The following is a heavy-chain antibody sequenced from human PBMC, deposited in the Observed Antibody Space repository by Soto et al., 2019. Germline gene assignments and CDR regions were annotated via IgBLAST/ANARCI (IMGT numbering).Heavy chain of an antibody. CDR3: AKDFSGYSNY. CDR2: ISYDGSNK. CDR1: GLTFSSYG. Sequence: GGSLRLSCAASGLTFSSYGMHWVRQAPGKGLEWVAVISYDGSNKYYADSVKGRFTISRDNSKNTLYLQMNSLRAEDTAVYYCAKDFSGYSNYWGQGTLVT. V-gene: IGHV3-30*18. D-gene: IGHD3-22*01. J-gene: IGHJ4*02.